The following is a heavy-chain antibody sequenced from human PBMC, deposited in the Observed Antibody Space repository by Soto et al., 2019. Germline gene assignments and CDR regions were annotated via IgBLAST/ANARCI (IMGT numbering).Heavy chain of an antibody. CDR2: ISWNSGSI. V-gene: IGHV3-9*01. CDR3: AKVSGSYYDAFDI. D-gene: IGHD1-26*01. Sequence: GGSLRLSCAASGFTFDDYAMHWVRQAPGKGLEWVSGISWNSGSIGYADSVKGRFTISRDNAKNSLYLQMNSLRAEDTALYYCAKVSGSYYDAFDIWGQGTMVTVSS. CDR1: GFTFDDYA. J-gene: IGHJ3*02.